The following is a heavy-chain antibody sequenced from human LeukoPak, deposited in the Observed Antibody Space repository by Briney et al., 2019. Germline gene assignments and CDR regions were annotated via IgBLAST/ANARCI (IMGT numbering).Heavy chain of an antibody. J-gene: IGHJ4*02. CDR1: GFTFDTYS. Sequence: SGGSLRLSCAASGFTFDTYSMNWVRQAPGKRLEWVSYISGDTSTKYYADSVKGRFTISRDVAKSSLYLQMNSLRAEDTAIYYCARTSTYGDYDYWGRGTLVTVSS. CDR3: ARTSTYGDYDY. V-gene: IGHV3-48*01. CDR2: ISGDTSTK. D-gene: IGHD4-17*01.